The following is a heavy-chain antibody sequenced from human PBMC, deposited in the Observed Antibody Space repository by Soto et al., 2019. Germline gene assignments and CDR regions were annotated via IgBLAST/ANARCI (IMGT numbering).Heavy chain of an antibody. CDR3: ARGGIAVAGARDNWFDP. CDR2: LYYTGSA. D-gene: IGHD6-19*01. J-gene: IGHJ5*02. CDR1: GGSVNSGTYY. Sequence: SETLSLTCTVSGGSVNSGTYYWHWIRQPPGKGLELIGYLYYTGSANYNPSLNSRATISLDTSKNQFSLNLNSVTAADTAMYYCARGGIAVAGARDNWFDPWGQGILVTVSS. V-gene: IGHV4-61*01.